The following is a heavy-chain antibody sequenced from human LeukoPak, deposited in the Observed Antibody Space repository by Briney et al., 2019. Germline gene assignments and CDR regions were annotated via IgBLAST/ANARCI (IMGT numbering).Heavy chain of an antibody. D-gene: IGHD5-12*01. CDR1: GGSISNFY. V-gene: IGHV4-4*08. CDR2: IYTSGST. J-gene: IGHJ4*02. CDR3: ARDRVATIDY. Sequence: SETLSLTCTVSGGSISNFYWTWIRQPPGKGLEWIGRIYTSGSTNYNPSLKSRVTISVDTSKNQFSLKLSSVTAADTAVYYCARDRVATIDYWGQGTLVTVSS.